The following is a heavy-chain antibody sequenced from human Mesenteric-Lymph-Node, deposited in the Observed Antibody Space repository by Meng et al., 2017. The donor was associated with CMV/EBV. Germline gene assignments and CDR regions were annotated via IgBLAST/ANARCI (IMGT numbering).Heavy chain of an antibody. D-gene: IGHD7-27*01. CDR1: GFTFSSYA. CDR2: INSDGSST. V-gene: IGHV3-74*01. CDR3: VRGDWGSGS. Sequence: GESLKISCAASGFTFSSYAMTWVRQAPGKGLVWVSRINSDGSSTSYADSVKGRFTISRDSAKNSLYLQMNSLRAEDTAVYYCVRGDWGSGSWGQGTLVTVSS. J-gene: IGHJ4*02.